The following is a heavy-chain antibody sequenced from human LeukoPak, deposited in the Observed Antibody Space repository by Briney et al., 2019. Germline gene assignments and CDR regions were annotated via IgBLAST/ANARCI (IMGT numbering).Heavy chain of an antibody. CDR2: IYYSGST. J-gene: IGHJ6*02. V-gene: IGHV4-59*01. CDR1: GGSISSYY. D-gene: IGHD6-19*01. Sequence: SETLSLTCTVSGGSISSYYWSWIRQPPGKGLEWIGYIYYSGSTNYNPSLKSRVTISVDTSKNQSSLKLSSVTAADTAVYYCARTQWLARHHYYGMDVWGQGTTVTVSS. CDR3: ARTQWLARHHYYGMDV.